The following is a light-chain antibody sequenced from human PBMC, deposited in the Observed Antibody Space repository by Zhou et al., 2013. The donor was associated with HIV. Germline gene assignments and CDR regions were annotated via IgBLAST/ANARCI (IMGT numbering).Light chain of an antibody. V-gene: IGKV1-17*01. J-gene: IGKJ2*01. CDR2: AAS. CDR3: QQCNSYPYT. Sequence: DIQMTQSPSSLSASVGDRVTITCRASQAIRNDLGWYQQKSGKAPKRLIYAASSLQSGVPSRFSGSGSGTEFTLTISTLQPDDFGTYYCQQCNSYPYTFGQGTKLEIK. CDR1: QAIRND.